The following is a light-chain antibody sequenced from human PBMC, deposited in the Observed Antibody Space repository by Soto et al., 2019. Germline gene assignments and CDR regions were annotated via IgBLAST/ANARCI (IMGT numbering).Light chain of an antibody. Sequence: QAVVTQPPSVSGAPGQRVTISCAGSSANIGAGYDVHWYQQLPGRAPKLLIYGNTNRPSGVPDRFSGSKSGTSASLAITGLKPEDEADYYCLSFDSSLSVVFGGGTQLTVL. CDR3: LSFDSSLSVV. J-gene: IGLJ2*01. CDR2: GNT. V-gene: IGLV1-40*01. CDR1: SANIGAGYD.